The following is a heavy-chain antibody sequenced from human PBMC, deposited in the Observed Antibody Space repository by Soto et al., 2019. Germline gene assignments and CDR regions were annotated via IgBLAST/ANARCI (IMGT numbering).Heavy chain of an antibody. J-gene: IGHJ4*02. V-gene: IGHV4-31*03. Sequence: SETLSLTCTVSGGSISSGCYYWSWIRQHPGKGLEWIGYIYYSGSTYYNPSLKSRVTISVDTSKNQFSLKLSSVTAADTAVYYCARAMGTGIAVAGTVDYWGQGTLVTVSS. CDR1: GGSISSGCYY. D-gene: IGHD6-19*01. CDR3: ARAMGTGIAVAGTVDY. CDR2: IYYSGST.